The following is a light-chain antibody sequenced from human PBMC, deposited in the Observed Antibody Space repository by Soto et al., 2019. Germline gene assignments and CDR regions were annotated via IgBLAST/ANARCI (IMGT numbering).Light chain of an antibody. Sequence: QSVLTQPPSVSAAPGQRVTISCSGSSSSIGNNYVSWYQHLSGAAPKLLIYETNKRPSGIPDRFSGSKSGTSATLDITGLQTGDEADYYCGTWDSSLSADVFGTGTKVTVL. V-gene: IGLV1-51*02. J-gene: IGLJ1*01. CDR3: GTWDSSLSADV. CDR2: ETN. CDR1: SSSIGNNY.